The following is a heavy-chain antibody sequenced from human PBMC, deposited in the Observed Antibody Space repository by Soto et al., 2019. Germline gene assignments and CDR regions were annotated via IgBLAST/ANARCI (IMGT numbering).Heavy chain of an antibody. CDR2: ISGSGGST. Sequence: PGGSLRLSCAASGFTFSSYAMSWVRQAPGKGLEWVSAISGSGGSTYYADSVKGRFTISRDNSKNTLYLQMNSLRAEDTAVYYCAKESAPPYSSGWYFDYWCPGTLVTVSS. D-gene: IGHD6-19*01. V-gene: IGHV3-23*01. CDR3: AKESAPPYSSGWYFDY. CDR1: GFTFSSYA. J-gene: IGHJ4*02.